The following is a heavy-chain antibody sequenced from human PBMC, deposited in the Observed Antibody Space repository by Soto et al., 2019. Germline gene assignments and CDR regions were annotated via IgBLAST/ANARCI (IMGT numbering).Heavy chain of an antibody. CDR2: ISYDGSNK. V-gene: IGHV3-30*18. D-gene: IGHD2-8*01. J-gene: IGHJ6*02. Sequence: GGSLRLSCAASGFTFSSYGMHWVRQAPGKGLEWVAVISYDGSNKYYADSVKGRFTISRDNSKNTLYLQMNSLRAEDTAVYYCAKNTNIHRSYHYGMDVWGQGTTVTVSS. CDR3: AKNTNIHRSYHYGMDV. CDR1: GFTFSSYG.